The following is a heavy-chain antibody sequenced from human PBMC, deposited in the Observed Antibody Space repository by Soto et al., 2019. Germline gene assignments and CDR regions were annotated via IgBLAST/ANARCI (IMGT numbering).Heavy chain of an antibody. Sequence: GASVKVSCKASGYTFTSYGISWVRQAPGQGLEWMGWISAYNGNTNYAQKLQGRVTMTTDTSTSTAYMELRSLRSDDTAVYYCVRDQDTYGQAVFNFWGQGTVVTVSS. CDR2: ISAYNGNT. J-gene: IGHJ4*02. CDR1: GYTFTSYG. CDR3: VRDQDTYGQAVFNF. V-gene: IGHV1-18*01. D-gene: IGHD2-15*01.